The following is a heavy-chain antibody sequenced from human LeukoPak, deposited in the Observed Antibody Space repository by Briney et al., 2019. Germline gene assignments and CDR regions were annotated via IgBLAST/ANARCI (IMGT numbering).Heavy chain of an antibody. CDR2: ILGSGGST. D-gene: IGHD3-9*01. V-gene: IGHV3-23*01. CDR3: AKWGDYDVLTGYYVPDY. J-gene: IGHJ4*02. Sequence: HPGASLRLSCAASGFTFSNYAMSWVRQAPGKGLEWVSAILGSGGSTYYADSVKGRFTASRDNSKSTLYLQMNSLRAEDTALYYCAKWGDYDVLTGYYVPDYWGQGTLVTVSS. CDR1: GFTFSNYA.